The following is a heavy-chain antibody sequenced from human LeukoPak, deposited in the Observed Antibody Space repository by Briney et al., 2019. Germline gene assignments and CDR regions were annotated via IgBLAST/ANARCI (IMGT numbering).Heavy chain of an antibody. V-gene: IGHV1-2*02. Sequence: ASVKVSCKASGYTFTCYYMHWVRQAPGQGLEWMGWINPNSGDTDYAQKFQGRVTMTRDTSINTAYMELSRLRSDGTAVYYCVSPWPYSGYAYYFDYWGQGTLVTASS. D-gene: IGHD5-12*01. J-gene: IGHJ4*02. CDR2: INPNSGDT. CDR1: GYTFTCYY. CDR3: VSPWPYSGYAYYFDY.